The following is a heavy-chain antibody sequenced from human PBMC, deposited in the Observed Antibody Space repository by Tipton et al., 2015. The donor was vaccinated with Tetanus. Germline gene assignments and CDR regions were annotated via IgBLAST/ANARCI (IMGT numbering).Heavy chain of an antibody. CDR3: ARVKGTYNHYGLDV. CDR2: VFHSGRP. CDR1: GGSIETNNFH. V-gene: IGHV4-39*02. D-gene: IGHD3-10*01. Sequence: TLSLTCSVSGGSIETNNFHWGWIRQPPGKGLEWIGTVFHSGRPTINPSLKSRLTMSVDTSKNQFSLRLASVTVADTAAYYCARVKGTYNHYGLDVWGQGTTVTVAS. J-gene: IGHJ6*02.